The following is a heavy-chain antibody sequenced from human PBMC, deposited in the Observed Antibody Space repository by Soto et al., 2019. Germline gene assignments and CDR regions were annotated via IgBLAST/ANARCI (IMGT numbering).Heavy chain of an antibody. D-gene: IGHD5-18*01. Sequence: QVQLVQSGAEVKKPESSVKVSCKAPGGTFSTYAISWVRQAPGQGLEWMGGIIPMFGTANYAQRFHDRVTITADESTNTAYMELSRLRSEDTAVYFCASGIQLWLRRINNGYSGWGQGTLVTVAS. CDR2: IIPMFGTA. J-gene: IGHJ4*02. CDR1: GGTFSTYA. CDR3: ASGIQLWLRRINNGYSG. V-gene: IGHV1-69*12.